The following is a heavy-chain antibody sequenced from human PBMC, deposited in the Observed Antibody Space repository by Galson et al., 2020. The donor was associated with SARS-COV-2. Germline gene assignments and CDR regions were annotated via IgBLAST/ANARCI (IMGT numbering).Heavy chain of an antibody. CDR2: INTNTGNP. D-gene: IGHD3-3*01. CDR1: GYTFTSYA. Sequence: ASVKVSCTASGYTFTSYAMNWVRQAPGQGLEWMGWINTNTGNPTYAQGFTGRFVFSLDTSVSTAYLQISSLKAEDTAVYYCAREDPITIFGVVIVYYGMDVWDQGTTVTVSS. J-gene: IGHJ6*02. V-gene: IGHV7-4-1*02. CDR3: AREDPITIFGVVIVYYGMDV.